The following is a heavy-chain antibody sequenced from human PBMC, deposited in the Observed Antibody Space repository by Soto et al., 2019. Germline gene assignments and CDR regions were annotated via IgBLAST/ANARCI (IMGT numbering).Heavy chain of an antibody. V-gene: IGHV3-23*01. CDR3: AKDNEYPVVYYYYGMDV. D-gene: IGHD2-15*01. CDR2: ISGSGGST. Sequence: GGSLRLSCAASGFTFSSYAMSWVRQAPGKGLEWVSAISGSGGSTYYADSVKGRFTISRDNSKNTLYLQMNSLRAEDTAVYYCAKDNEYPVVYYYYGMDVWGQGTTVTVSS. J-gene: IGHJ6*02. CDR1: GFTFSSYA.